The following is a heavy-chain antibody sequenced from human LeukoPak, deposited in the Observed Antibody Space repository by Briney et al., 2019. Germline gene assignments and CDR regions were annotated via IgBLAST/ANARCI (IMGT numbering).Heavy chain of an antibody. CDR3: ARGYCSGGSCYRPHAFDI. D-gene: IGHD2-15*01. CDR1: GYSFTSYW. J-gene: IGHJ3*02. CDR2: IYPGDSDT. Sequence: GESLKISCKGSGYSFTSYWIGWVRQMPGKGLEWMGIIYPGDSDTRYSPSFQGQVTISADKSISTAYLQWSSLKASDTAMYYCARGYCSGGSCYRPHAFDIWGQGTMVTVSS. V-gene: IGHV5-51*01.